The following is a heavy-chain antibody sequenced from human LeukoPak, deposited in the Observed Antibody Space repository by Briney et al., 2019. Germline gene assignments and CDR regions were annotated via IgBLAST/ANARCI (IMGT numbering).Heavy chain of an antibody. CDR2: LSSSSSYI. D-gene: IGHD3-10*01. Sequence: GGSLRLSCAASGFTFSSYTMNWVRQAPGKGLEWVSSLSSSSSYIYYADSVKGRFTISRDNAKNSLYLQMNSLRDEDTAVYYCARDRDLWFGEPLLSYWGQGTLVTVSS. CDR1: GFTFSSYT. CDR3: ARDRDLWFGEPLLSY. J-gene: IGHJ4*02. V-gene: IGHV3-21*01.